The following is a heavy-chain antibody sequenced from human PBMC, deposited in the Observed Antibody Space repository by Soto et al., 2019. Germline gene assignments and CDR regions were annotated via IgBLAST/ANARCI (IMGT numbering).Heavy chain of an antibody. D-gene: IGHD3-22*01. CDR3: ARTYYYDRSGYYGPLFDY. CDR2: INAGNGNT. CDR1: GYTFTSYA. Sequence: QVQLVQSGAEVKKPGASVKVSCKASGYTFTSYAMHWVRQAPGQRLEWMGWINAGNGNTKYSQKFKGRVTITRDTSASTAYMELSSLRSEDTAVYYCARTYYYDRSGYYGPLFDYWGQGTLVTVSS. V-gene: IGHV1-3*01. J-gene: IGHJ4*02.